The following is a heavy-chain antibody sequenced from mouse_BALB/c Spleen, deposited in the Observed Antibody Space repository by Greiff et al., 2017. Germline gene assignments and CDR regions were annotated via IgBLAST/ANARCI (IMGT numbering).Heavy chain of an antibody. CDR3: ARGGLRLPWYFDV. CDR1: GFTFSSYA. J-gene: IGHJ1*01. V-gene: IGHV5-6-5*01. D-gene: IGHD1-2*01. Sequence: EVKLMESGGGLVKPGGSLKLSCAASGFTFSSYAMSWVRQTPEKRLEWVASISSGGSTYYPDSVKGRFTISRDNARNILYLQMSSLRSEDTAMYYCARGGLRLPWYFDVWGAGTTVTVSS. CDR2: ISSGGST.